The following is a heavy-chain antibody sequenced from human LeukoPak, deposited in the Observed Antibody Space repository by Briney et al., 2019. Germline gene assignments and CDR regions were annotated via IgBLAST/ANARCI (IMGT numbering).Heavy chain of an antibody. CDR3: ARTYYDFWSGSYYFDY. D-gene: IGHD3-3*01. J-gene: IGHJ4*02. V-gene: IGHV3-21*01. Sequence: GGSVRLSCAASGFTFSSYSMNWVRQAPGKGLEWVSSISSISSYIYYADSVKGRFTISRDNSKNTLYLQMNSLRAEDTAVYYCARTYYDFWSGSYYFDYWGQGTLVTVSS. CDR1: GFTFSSYS. CDR2: ISSISSYI.